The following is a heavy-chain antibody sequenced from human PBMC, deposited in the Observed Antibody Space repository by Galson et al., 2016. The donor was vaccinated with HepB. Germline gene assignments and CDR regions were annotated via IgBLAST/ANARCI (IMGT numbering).Heavy chain of an antibody. CDR1: GASISSSTYY. CDR2: IYYSVNT. CDR3: ARHPFDY. V-gene: IGHV4-39*01. J-gene: IGHJ4*02. Sequence: ETLSLTCTVSGASISSSTYYWGWIRQPPGRELEWIGSIYYSVNTQYNPSLKSRVTMSVDTSKNQFSLKLSYLTAADPTICVFARHPFDYWGQGTMVTVSS.